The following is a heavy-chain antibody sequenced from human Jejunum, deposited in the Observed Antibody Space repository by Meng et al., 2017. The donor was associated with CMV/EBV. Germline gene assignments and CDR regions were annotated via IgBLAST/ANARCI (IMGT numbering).Heavy chain of an antibody. CDR3: AGEHCGGGSCWTGFNI. CDR2: IGPGGSTK. V-gene: IGHV3-74*01. Sequence: FTLSSNGRHGVGQGAGKGLVWGEGIGPGGSTKIYEDKEKGRVTITRDNAKRTLYLQMNSLRAEDTSVYFCAGEHCGGGSCWTGFNIWGQGTTVTVSS. J-gene: IGHJ3*02. D-gene: IGHD2-15*01. CDR1: FTLSSNG.